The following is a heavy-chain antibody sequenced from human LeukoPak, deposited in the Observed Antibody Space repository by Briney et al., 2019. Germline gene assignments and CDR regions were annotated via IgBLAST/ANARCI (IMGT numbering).Heavy chain of an antibody. CDR1: GGSISSSSYY. D-gene: IGHD1-1*01. V-gene: IGHV4-39*07. CDR2: IYYRGST. J-gene: IGHJ4*02. Sequence: PSETLSLTCTVSGGSISSSSYYWGWIRQPPGKGLEWIGSIYYRGSTYYNPSLKSRVTISVDTSKNQFSLKLTSGTAADTAVYYCAREQRPTGNSDYWGQGTLVTVSS. CDR3: AREQRPTGNSDY.